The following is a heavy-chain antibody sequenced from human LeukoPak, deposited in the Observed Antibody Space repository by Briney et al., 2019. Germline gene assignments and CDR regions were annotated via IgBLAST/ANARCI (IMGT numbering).Heavy chain of an antibody. CDR2: IYYSGST. CDR3: ARAVAGTNNYYYYGMDV. J-gene: IGHJ6*02. V-gene: IGHV4-59*01. CDR1: GGSISSYY. D-gene: IGHD6-19*01. Sequence: PSETLSLTCTVSGGSISSYYWSWIRQPPGKGLEWIGYIYYSGSTNYNPSFKSRVTISVDTSKNQFSLKLSSVTAADTAVYYCARAVAGTNNYYYYGMDVWGQGTTVTVSS.